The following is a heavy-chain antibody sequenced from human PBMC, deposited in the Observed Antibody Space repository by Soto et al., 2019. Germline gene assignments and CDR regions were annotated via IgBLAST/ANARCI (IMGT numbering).Heavy chain of an antibody. CDR2: INTYNGMT. Sequence: QVQLVQSGGEVKKPGASVTVSCKASGYTFINYHITWVRQAPGQGLEWMAWINTYNGMTDYAQRYQGRVSMTRDTCTSTAYMELRNLGSDDTAVYFCAKSPRGEMATDWGQGTLVTVSS. D-gene: IGHD5-12*01. CDR3: AKSPRGEMATD. V-gene: IGHV1-18*01. J-gene: IGHJ4*02. CDR1: GYTFINYH.